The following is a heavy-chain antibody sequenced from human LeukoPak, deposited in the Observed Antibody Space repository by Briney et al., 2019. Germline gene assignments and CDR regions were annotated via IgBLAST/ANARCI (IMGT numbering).Heavy chain of an antibody. D-gene: IGHD2-15*01. CDR2: INHSGST. J-gene: IGHJ4*02. CDR1: GGSFSGYY. CDR3: ARGLLCSGGSCYKAIDY. Sequence: SETLSLTCAVYGGSFSGYYWSWIRQPPGKGLEWIGEINHSGSTNYNPSLKSRVTISVDTSKNQFSLKLSSVTVADTAVYYCARGLLCSGGSCYKAIDYWGQGTLVTVSS. V-gene: IGHV4-34*01.